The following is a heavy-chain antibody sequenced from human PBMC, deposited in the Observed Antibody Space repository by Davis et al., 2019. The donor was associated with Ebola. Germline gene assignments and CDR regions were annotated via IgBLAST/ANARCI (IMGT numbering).Heavy chain of an antibody. CDR3: ARVITLGSGWYYRPGYFDY. V-gene: IGHV1-3*01. Sequence: ASVKVSCKASGYTFTSYAMHWVRQAPGQRLEWMGWINAGNGNTKYSQKFQGRVTITRDTSASTAYMELSSLRSEDTAVYYCARVITLGSGWYYRPGYFDYWGQGTLVTVSS. D-gene: IGHD6-19*01. CDR2: INAGNGNT. J-gene: IGHJ4*02. CDR1: GYTFTSYA.